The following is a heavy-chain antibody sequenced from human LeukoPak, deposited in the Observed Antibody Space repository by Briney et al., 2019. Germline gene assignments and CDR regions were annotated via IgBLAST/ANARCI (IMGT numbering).Heavy chain of an antibody. J-gene: IGHJ4*02. CDR2: IYYSGSN. V-gene: IGHV4-39*01. D-gene: IGHD4-11*01. CDR3: ARLPPEVTTVSVGY. Sequence: SETLSLTCTVSGGSISSSSYYWGWLRQPPGKGLEWVGSIYYSGSNYYNPSLKSRVTISVDTSKNQFSLKLSSVTAADTAVHYCARLPPEVTTVSVGYWGQGTLVTVSS. CDR1: GGSISSSSYY.